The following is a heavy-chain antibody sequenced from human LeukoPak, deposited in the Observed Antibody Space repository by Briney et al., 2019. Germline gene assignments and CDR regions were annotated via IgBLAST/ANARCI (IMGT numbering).Heavy chain of an antibody. CDR2: IRYDGSNK. Sequence: GGSLRLSCAASGFTFSSYGMHWVRQAPGKGLEWVAFIRYDGSNKYYADSVKGRFTISRDNSKNTLYLQMNSLRAEDTAVYYCANSWIQLWPLLDYWGQGTLVTVSS. V-gene: IGHV3-30*02. CDR3: ANSWIQLWPLLDY. D-gene: IGHD5-18*01. J-gene: IGHJ4*02. CDR1: GFTFSSYG.